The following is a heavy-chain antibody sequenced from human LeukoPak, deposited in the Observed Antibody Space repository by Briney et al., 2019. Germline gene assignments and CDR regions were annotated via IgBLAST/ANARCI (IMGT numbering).Heavy chain of an antibody. CDR1: GFTFSSYA. CDR3: AQQVGYCSSGSCYFTY. CDR2: ISGSGGST. V-gene: IGHV3-23*01. Sequence: GGSLRLSCAASGFTFSSYAMSWVRQAPGKGLEWVSAISGSGGSTYYADSVKGRFTISRDNSKNTLYLQMNSLRADDTAVYYCAQQVGYCSSGSCYFTYWGQGTLVTVSS. D-gene: IGHD2-15*01. J-gene: IGHJ1*01.